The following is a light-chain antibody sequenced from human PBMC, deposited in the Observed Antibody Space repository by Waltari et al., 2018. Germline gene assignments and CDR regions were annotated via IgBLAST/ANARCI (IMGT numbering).Light chain of an antibody. CDR1: RIVLYNSNNKNY. CDR2: GAS. J-gene: IGKJ4*01. CDR3: QQRSKWPLT. Sequence: IVMTQSPDSLAVSLGERAAINCKSSRIVLYNSNNKNYLAWYQQKPRQPPKLLINGASSRESGVPDRVSGSGSGTDFTLTISSLQAEDVAVYYCQQRSKWPLTFGGGTKVEIK. V-gene: IGKV4-1*01.